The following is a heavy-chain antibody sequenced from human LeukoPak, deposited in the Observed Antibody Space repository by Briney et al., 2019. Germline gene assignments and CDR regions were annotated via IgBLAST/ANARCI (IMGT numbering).Heavy chain of an antibody. V-gene: IGHV3-74*01. CDR2: IKTDGRTT. Sequence: GGSLRLSCAASGMTFSNRWMHWVRQVPGKGLVWVSLIKTDGRTTIYADSVKGRSTISRDNGKSTLYLQMNSLRAEDTAIYYCTTGPSYGYEWWGQGTVVTVSS. D-gene: IGHD3-16*01. CDR3: TTGPSYGYEW. J-gene: IGHJ4*02. CDR1: GMTFSNRW.